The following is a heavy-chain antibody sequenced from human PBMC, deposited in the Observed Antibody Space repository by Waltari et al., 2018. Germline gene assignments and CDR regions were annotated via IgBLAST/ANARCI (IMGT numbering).Heavy chain of an antibody. Sequence: QVQLVQSGAEVERPGASVKVSCKASGYTFTGYYLHWVRQAPGQGLEWMGYIKSDSGGTNYEQKFQGRVAMTGDTSITTVYMELNNLRSDDTALYYCARGGPITVVRGDYGAFDVWGQGTMITVSS. CDR3: ARGGPITVVRGDYGAFDV. V-gene: IGHV1-2*02. D-gene: IGHD3-10*01. J-gene: IGHJ3*01. CDR2: IKSDSGGT. CDR1: GYTFTGYY.